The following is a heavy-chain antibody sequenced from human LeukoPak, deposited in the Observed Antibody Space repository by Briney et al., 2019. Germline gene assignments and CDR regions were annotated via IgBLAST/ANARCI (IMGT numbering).Heavy chain of an antibody. D-gene: IGHD3-10*01. J-gene: IGHJ6*02. CDR3: ARARGSAYYYYGMDV. V-gene: IGHV3-13*01. Sequence: GGSLRLSCAASGFTFSSYDMHWVRQATGKGLEWVSAIGTAGDTYYPDSVKGRFTISRENAKNSLYLQMTSLRAGDTAVYYCARARGSAYYYYGMDVWGQGTTVTVSS. CDR2: IGTAGDT. CDR1: GFTFSSYD.